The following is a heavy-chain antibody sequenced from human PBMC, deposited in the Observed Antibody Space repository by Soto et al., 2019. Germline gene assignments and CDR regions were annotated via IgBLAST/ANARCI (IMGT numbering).Heavy chain of an antibody. D-gene: IGHD3-3*01. CDR2: IYYSGST. V-gene: IGHV4-31*03. J-gene: IGHJ5*02. Sequence: QVQLQESGPGLVKPSQTLSLTCTVSGGSISSGDYYWSWIRQHPGKGLEWIGYIYYSGSTYYNPSFTGRVTRPLATSKNQYSLKLSSVTAAETAVYYCARWWSGSRQGFDPWGQGTLVTVSS. CDR1: GGSISSGDYY. CDR3: ARWWSGSRQGFDP.